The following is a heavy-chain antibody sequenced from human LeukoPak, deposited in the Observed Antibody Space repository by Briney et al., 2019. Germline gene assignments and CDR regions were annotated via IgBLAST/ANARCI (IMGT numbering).Heavy chain of an antibody. J-gene: IGHJ6*02. CDR2: IDPVTGDT. CDR1: GFVFTGSY. CDR3: ARTDGLDV. V-gene: IGHV1-2*06. Sequence: ASVKVSCTAFGFVFTGSYIHWLRQAPGQGLEWMGRIDPVTGDTKLAQKFQGRVTLTRDTSSTTAYVEVSGLIFDDTAVYFCARTDGLDVWGQGTAVTVSS.